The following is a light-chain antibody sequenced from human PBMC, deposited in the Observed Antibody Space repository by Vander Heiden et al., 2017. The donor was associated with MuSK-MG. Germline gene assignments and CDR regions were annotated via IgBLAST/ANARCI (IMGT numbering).Light chain of an antibody. CDR3: QQYYSTPRT. Sequence: LVMTQPPAYLAVSLGERATINCKSSQSVLYSSNNKNYLAWYQQKPGQPPKLLIYWASTRESGVPDRFSGSGSGTDFTLTISSLQAEDVAVYYCQQYYSTPRTFGQGTKVEIK. V-gene: IGKV4-1*01. CDR2: WAS. CDR1: QSVLYSSNNKNY. J-gene: IGKJ1*01.